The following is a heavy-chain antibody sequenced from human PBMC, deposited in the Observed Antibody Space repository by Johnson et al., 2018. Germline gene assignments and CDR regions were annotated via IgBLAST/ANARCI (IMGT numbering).Heavy chain of an antibody. V-gene: IGHV3-9*01. Sequence: VQLVQSGGGLVQPGRSLRLSCAASGFTFDDYAMHWVRQAPGKGLEWVSGISWNRGSIGYAASVTGRFTISRDNAKHSLYLQMNSLRGEDTALYYCAKDRGRGSYYDGEAVWGQVTTVTVSS. CDR3: AKDRGRGSYYDGEAV. CDR2: ISWNRGSI. J-gene: IGHJ6*02. D-gene: IGHD3-16*01. CDR1: GFTFDDYA.